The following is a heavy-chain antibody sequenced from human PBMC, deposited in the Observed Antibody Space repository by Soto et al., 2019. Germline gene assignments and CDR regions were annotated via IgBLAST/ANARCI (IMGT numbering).Heavy chain of an antibody. V-gene: IGHV3-74*01. D-gene: IGHD6-19*01. J-gene: IGHJ4*02. CDR1: AFTFSDYW. Sequence: EVQLVESGGDLVQPGGSLRLSCAASAFTFSDYWMHWVRQVPGKGLVWVSRINTDGSGTSYADFVKGRFTISRDNAKNTVFLQKNSLSADDTAVYYCATLQWAGADYWGQGTLVTVSS. CDR2: INTDGSGT. CDR3: ATLQWAGADY.